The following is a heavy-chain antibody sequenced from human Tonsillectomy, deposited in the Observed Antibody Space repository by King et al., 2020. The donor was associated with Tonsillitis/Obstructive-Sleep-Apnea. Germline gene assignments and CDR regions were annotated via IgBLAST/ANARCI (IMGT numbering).Heavy chain of an antibody. V-gene: IGHV5-10-1*03. CDR3: ASWTTRTMDYGLGG. D-gene: IGHD3/OR15-3a*01. CDR2: IDPTDSYT. J-gene: IGHJ6*02. CDR1: GYSFTNYW. Sequence: QLVQSGAEVKKPGESLRISCKGSGYSFTNYWITWVRHLPGKGLEWMGRIDPTDSYTNYSPSFQGHVTISVDKSISTAYLQWSSLKASDTAMYYCASWTTRTMDYGLGGWGQGTTIIVPS.